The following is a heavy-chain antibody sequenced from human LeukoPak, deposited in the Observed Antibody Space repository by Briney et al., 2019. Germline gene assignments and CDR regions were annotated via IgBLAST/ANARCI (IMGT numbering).Heavy chain of an antibody. CDR3: ARSGSYGLQYFDY. D-gene: IGHD1-26*01. Sequence: GGSLRLSCAASGFTFSSYWMSWVRQAPGKGLEWVANIKQDGSEKYYVDSVKGRFTISRDNAKNSLYLQMNSLRAEDTALYHCARSGSYGLQYFDYWGQGTLVTVSS. J-gene: IGHJ4*02. V-gene: IGHV3-7*03. CDR1: GFTFSSYW. CDR2: IKQDGSEK.